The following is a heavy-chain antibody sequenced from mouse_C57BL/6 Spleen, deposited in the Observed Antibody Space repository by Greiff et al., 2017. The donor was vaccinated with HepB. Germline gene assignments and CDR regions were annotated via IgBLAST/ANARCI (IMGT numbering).Heavy chain of an antibody. V-gene: IGHV1-19*01. D-gene: IGHD3-2*02. CDR2: INPYNGGT. J-gene: IGHJ2*01. CDR1: GYTFTDYY. Sequence: VQLQQSGPVLVKPGASVKMSCKASGYTFTDYYMNWVKQSHGKSLEWIGVINPYNGGTSYNQKFKGKATLTVDKSSSTAYMELNSLTSEDSAGYYCARPAQAYYFDYWGQGTTLTVSS. CDR3: ARPAQAYYFDY.